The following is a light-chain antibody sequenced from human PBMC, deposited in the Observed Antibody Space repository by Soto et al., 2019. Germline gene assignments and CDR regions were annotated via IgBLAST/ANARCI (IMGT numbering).Light chain of an antibody. CDR3: QQYTNWPPWT. CDR1: QSVSTN. V-gene: IGKV3-15*01. J-gene: IGKJ1*01. CDR2: GAS. Sequence: EIVMTQSPATLSVSPGERATLSCRASQSVSTNLAWYQQKPGRAPRLLIFGASTRATGIPARFSGSGSGKEFTLTINSLQSDDFAVYYCQQYTNWPPWTFGQGTKVDLK.